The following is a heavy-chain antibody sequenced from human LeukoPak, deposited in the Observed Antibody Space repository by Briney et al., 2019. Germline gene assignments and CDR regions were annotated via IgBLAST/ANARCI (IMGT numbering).Heavy chain of an antibody. D-gene: IGHD3-9*01. J-gene: IGHJ4*02. CDR3: ARRALGGDILTGYYSYFDY. Sequence: GESLKISCKGSGYSFTSYWIGWVRQMPGKGLEWMGIIYPGDSDTRYSPSFQGQVTISADKSIGTAYLQWSSLKASDTAMYYCARRALGGDILTGYYSYFDYWGQGTLVTVSS. CDR2: IYPGDSDT. CDR1: GYSFTSYW. V-gene: IGHV5-51*01.